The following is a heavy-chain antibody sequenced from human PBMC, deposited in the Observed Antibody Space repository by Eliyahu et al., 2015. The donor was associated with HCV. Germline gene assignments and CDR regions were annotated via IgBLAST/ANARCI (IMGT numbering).Heavy chain of an antibody. J-gene: IGHJ4*02. CDR2: IYFCANT. Sequence: QLQLQESGPGLVKPSETLSLACSVSGGSVSSTTYDWGWIRQPPGKGLEWVGSIYFCANTYYNPSXKSRVAISIDTSKNQFSLSLSSVTAADTAMYYCARTGESCSDGDCYFDYWGQGTLVTVSS. D-gene: IGHD2-21*02. CDR3: ARTGESCSDGDCYFDY. V-gene: IGHV4-39*01. CDR1: GGSVSSTTYD.